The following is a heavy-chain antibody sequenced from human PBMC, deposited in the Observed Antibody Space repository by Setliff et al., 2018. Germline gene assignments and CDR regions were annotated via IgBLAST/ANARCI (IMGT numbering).Heavy chain of an antibody. J-gene: IGHJ3*02. CDR3: ARGWVLGAFDI. CDR2: LHTSGST. D-gene: IGHD2-8*01. Sequence: SETLSLTCAVSGGSLNSGSYYWSWIRQSTERGLEWLGRLHTSGSTTYNPALNSRVTISVDTSTNQFSLRLTSVTAADTAVYYCARGWVLGAFDIWGQGTMVTV. V-gene: IGHV4-61*02. CDR1: GGSLNSGSYY.